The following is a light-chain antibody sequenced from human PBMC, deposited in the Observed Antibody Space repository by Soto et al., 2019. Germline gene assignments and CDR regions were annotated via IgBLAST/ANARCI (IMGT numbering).Light chain of an antibody. CDR1: QSVSSSY. V-gene: IGKV3D-20*02. CDR2: NAF. CDR3: QQRSNWLT. Sequence: EIVLTQSPGTLSLSPGERATLSCRASQSVSSSYLAWYQQKPGQAPRLLIYNAFNRATGIPDRFSGSGSGTDFTLTISRLEPEDFAVYYCQQRSNWLTFGGGPKVDIK. J-gene: IGKJ4*01.